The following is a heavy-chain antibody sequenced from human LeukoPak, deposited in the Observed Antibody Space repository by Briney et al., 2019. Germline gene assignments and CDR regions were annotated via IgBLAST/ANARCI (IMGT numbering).Heavy chain of an antibody. CDR1: GGSISNYF. V-gene: IGHV4-4*07. CDR2: IYTSGST. Sequence: PSETLSLTCTVSGGSISNYFWSWIRQPAGKGLEWIGRIYTSGSTNYNPSLKSRVTMSVDTSKNQFSLKLSSVTAADTAVYYCARDNRSGYYYDNPAAFDIWGQGTMVTVSS. CDR3: ARDNRSGYYYDNPAAFDI. J-gene: IGHJ3*02. D-gene: IGHD3-22*01.